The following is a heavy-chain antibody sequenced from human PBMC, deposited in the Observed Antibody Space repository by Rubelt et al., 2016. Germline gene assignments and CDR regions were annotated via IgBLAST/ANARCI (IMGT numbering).Heavy chain of an antibody. V-gene: IGHV4-38-2*02. CDR3: ASADYDFWSGSDRNWFDP. CDR2: IYHSGST. CDR1: GYSISSGSY. Sequence: QVQLQESGTGLVKPSETLSLTCTVSGYSISSGSYWGWIRQPPGQGLEWIGSIYHSGSTYYNPSLKSRVTISVDPSKNQFSRKRSSVTAADTAVYYWASADYDFWSGSDRNWFDPWGQGTLVTVSS. D-gene: IGHD3-3*01. J-gene: IGHJ5*02.